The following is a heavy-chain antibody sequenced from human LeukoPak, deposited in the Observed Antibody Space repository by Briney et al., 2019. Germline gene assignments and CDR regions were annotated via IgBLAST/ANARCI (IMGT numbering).Heavy chain of an antibody. J-gene: IGHJ3*02. CDR1: RFTFNSYA. CDR2: IGGSNGIT. CDR3: AKDRVGAIPDAFDI. D-gene: IGHD1-26*01. Sequence: GGSLRLSCAASRFTFNSYAMSWVRQAPGKGLEWVSVIGGSNGITFYVGSVKGRFTISRDNSKDTLYLQMNSLRAEDTAVYYCAKDRVGAIPDAFDIWGQGTMVTVSS. V-gene: IGHV3-23*01.